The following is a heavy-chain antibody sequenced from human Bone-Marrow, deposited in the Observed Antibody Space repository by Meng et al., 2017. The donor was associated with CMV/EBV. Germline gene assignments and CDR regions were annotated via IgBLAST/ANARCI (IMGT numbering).Heavy chain of an antibody. V-gene: IGHV1-2*02. J-gene: IGHJ4*02. Sequence: SGARSNKLGASIKVSSTTSVFTFCDYYIRGVRQAPGQGLEWMGWVNSKNEATNYARKFQGRVSMTRDTSISTAHMELSRLMSDDTAVYYCVRSSGWSLFDYWGQGTLVTVSS. D-gene: IGHD6-19*01. CDR2: VNSKNEAT. CDR1: VFTFCDYY. CDR3: VRSSGWSLFDY.